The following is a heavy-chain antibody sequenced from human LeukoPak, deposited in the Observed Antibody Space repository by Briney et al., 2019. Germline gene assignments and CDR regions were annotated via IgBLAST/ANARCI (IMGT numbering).Heavy chain of an antibody. D-gene: IGHD1-26*01. CDR1: GYTLTELS. CDR2: FDPEDGET. V-gene: IGHV1-24*01. CDR3: ATPLGATVFGSMGVYGMDV. J-gene: IGHJ6*02. Sequence: GASVKVSCKVSGYTLTELSMHWVRQAPGKGLEWMGGFDPEDGETTYAQKFQGRVTMTEDTSTDTAYMELSSLRSEDTAVYYCATPLGATVFGSMGVYGMDVWGQGTTVTVSS.